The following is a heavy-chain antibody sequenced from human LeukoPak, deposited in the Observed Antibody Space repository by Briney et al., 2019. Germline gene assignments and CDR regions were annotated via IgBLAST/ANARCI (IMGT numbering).Heavy chain of an antibody. CDR2: MNPNSGNT. D-gene: IGHD2-2*01. Sequence: APVKVSCKASGCTFTSYDINWVRQATGQGLEWMGWMNPNSGNTGYAQKFQGRVTITRNTSISTAYMELSSLRSEDTAVYYCARDWRFRSNHIVVVPAASYYFDYWGQGTLVTVSS. CDR1: GCTFTSYD. CDR3: ARDWRFRSNHIVVVPAASYYFDY. J-gene: IGHJ4*02. V-gene: IGHV1-8*03.